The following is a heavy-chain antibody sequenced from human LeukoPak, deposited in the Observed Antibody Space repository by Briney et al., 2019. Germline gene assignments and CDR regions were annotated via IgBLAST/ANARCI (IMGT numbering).Heavy chain of an antibody. CDR3: SRGVGATDS. V-gene: IGHV3-74*01. Sequence: PGGSLRLSCTASGFTFSSYWMHWVRQAPGKGLEWVSRITSDGSSTSHADSVKGRFTISRDNAKNTLYLQMNSLRAEDTAVYYRSRGVGATDSWGQGTLVTVSS. J-gene: IGHJ4*02. CDR1: GFTFSSYW. D-gene: IGHD1-26*01. CDR2: ITSDGSST.